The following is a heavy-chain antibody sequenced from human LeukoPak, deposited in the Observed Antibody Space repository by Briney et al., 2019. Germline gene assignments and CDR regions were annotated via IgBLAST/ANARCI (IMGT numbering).Heavy chain of an antibody. CDR1: GGTFSSYA. Sequence: SVKVSCKASGGTFSSYAISWVRQAPGQGLEWMGGIIPIFGTANYAQKFQGRVTITTDKSTSTAYMELSSLRSEDTAVYYCASSGSYGVWYFDYWGQGTLVTVSS. J-gene: IGHJ4*02. D-gene: IGHD1-26*01. CDR3: ASSGSYGVWYFDY. CDR2: IIPIFGTA. V-gene: IGHV1-69*05.